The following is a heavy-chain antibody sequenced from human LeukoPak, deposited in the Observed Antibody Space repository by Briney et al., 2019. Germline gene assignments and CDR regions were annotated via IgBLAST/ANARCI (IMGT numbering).Heavy chain of an antibody. J-gene: IGHJ3*01. D-gene: IGHD3-16*01. CDR2: IYYTGTT. Sequence: ASETLSLTCTVSGGSISGTYYWSWIRQPPGKGLEWIGYIYYTGTTDSNPSLKSRVTISLDTSKNQFSLNPSSVTAADTAVYYCARRWVYDKRAFDAWGQGTMVTVSS. CDR3: ARRWVYDKRAFDA. V-gene: IGHV4-59*08. CDR1: GGSISGTYY.